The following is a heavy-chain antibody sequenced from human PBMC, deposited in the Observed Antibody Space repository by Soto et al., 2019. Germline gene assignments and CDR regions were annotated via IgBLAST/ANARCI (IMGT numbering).Heavy chain of an antibody. Sequence: QVQLVESGGGVVPPGRSLSLSCAASGFPFSSSGMHWVRPAPGKGLEWVAVISYDGSNKYYADSVKGRFTISRDNSKNTLYLQMNSLRAEDTAVYYCAKGTPWFGELLYNWFDPWGQGTLVTVSS. D-gene: IGHD3-10*01. CDR1: GFPFSSSG. CDR2: ISYDGSNK. CDR3: AKGTPWFGELLYNWFDP. J-gene: IGHJ5*02. V-gene: IGHV3-30*18.